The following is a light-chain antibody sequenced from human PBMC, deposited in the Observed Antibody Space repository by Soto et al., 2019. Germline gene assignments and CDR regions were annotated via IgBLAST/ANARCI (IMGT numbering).Light chain of an antibody. J-gene: IGKJ2*01. Sequence: DTQITQSLSSLYASVGDRLTITCMASHIIGTYVNWYLQRPGKAPSLLIYIESTLHSGVPSRFSASGSGTDFTLTISSLQPEDFATYYCQQSYSTPRTFGQGTKVDIK. V-gene: IGKV1-39*01. CDR1: HIIGTY. CDR2: IES. CDR3: QQSYSTPRT.